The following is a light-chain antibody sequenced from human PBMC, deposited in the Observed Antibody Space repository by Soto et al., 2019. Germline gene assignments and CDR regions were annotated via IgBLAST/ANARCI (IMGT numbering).Light chain of an antibody. CDR3: QQSDSPPPT. J-gene: IGKJ4*01. Sequence: IVLTQSPGTLFLSTGERATLSCRASQSISSSYLAWYQQKPGQAPRLLIYSSSNRATGIPDRFSVSVSGTDVTLTVSRLQNEDGAVYYCQQSDSPPPTFGGGTKVDIK. CDR1: QSISSSY. V-gene: IGKV3-20*01. CDR2: SSS.